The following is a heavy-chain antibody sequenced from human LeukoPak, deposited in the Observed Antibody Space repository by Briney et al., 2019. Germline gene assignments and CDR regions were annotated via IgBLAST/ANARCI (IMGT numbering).Heavy chain of an antibody. Sequence: SVKVSCKAPGGTFSSYAISWVRQAPGQGLEWMGGIIPIFGTANYAQKFQGRVTITADESTSTAYMELSSLRSEDTAVYYCARDPRTSESGSYGDYWGQGTLVTVSS. J-gene: IGHJ4*02. D-gene: IGHD1-26*01. CDR1: GGTFSSYA. CDR3: ARDPRTSESGSYGDY. CDR2: IIPIFGTA. V-gene: IGHV1-69*13.